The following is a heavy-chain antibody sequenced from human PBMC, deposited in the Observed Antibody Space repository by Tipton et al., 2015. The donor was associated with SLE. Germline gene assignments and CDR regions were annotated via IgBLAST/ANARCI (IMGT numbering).Heavy chain of an antibody. CDR3: ATEYYYRLQT. CDR1: GFTFSSYS. V-gene: IGHV3-72*01. D-gene: IGHD2/OR15-2a*01. J-gene: IGHJ5*02. CDR2: SRNKGNTYTT. Sequence: SLRLSCAASGFTFSSYSMNWVRQAPGKGLEWVGLSRNKGNTYTTEYAASVKGRFTISRDDSKDSLYLQMDNLKSEDTAVYYCATEYYYRLQTWGQGTLVTVSS.